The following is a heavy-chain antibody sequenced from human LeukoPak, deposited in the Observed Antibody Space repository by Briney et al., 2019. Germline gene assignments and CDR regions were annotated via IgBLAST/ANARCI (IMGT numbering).Heavy chain of an antibody. D-gene: IGHD3-22*01. J-gene: IGHJ4*02. V-gene: IGHV3-11*01. CDR1: GFTFSDYY. CDR2: ISSSGSTI. Sequence: GGSLRLSCAASGFTFSDYYMSWIRQAPGKGLEWVSYISSSGSTIYYADSVKGRFTISRDNAKNSLYLQINSLRAEDTAVYYCARGFQSYYYDSSGYMALGYWGQGTLVTVSS. CDR3: ARGFQSYYYDSSGYMALGY.